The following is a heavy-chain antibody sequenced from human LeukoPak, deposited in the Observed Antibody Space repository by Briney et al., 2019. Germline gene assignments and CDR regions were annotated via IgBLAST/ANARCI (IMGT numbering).Heavy chain of an antibody. V-gene: IGHV4-39*07. CDR3: ARGDGDVLTGYFVDY. Sequence: SETLSLTCTVSGGSISSSSYYWGWIRQPPGKGLEWIGSIYYSGSTYYNPSLKSRVAISVDTSKNQFSLKLSSVTAADTAVYYCARGDGDVLTGYFVDYWGQGTLVTVSS. J-gene: IGHJ4*02. D-gene: IGHD3-9*01. CDR2: IYYSGST. CDR1: GGSISSSSYY.